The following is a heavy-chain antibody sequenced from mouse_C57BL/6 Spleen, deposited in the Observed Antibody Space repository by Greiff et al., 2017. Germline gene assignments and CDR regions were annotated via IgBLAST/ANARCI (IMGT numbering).Heavy chain of an antibody. CDR3: ARQREGYFDY. Sequence: EVQGVESGPELVKPGDSVKISCKASGYSFTGYFMNWVMQSHGKSLEWIGRINPYNGDTFYNQKFKGKATLTVDKSSSTAHMELRSLTSEDSAVYYCARQREGYFDYWGQGTTLTVSS. J-gene: IGHJ2*01. V-gene: IGHV1-20*01. CDR2: INPYNGDT. CDR1: GYSFTGYF.